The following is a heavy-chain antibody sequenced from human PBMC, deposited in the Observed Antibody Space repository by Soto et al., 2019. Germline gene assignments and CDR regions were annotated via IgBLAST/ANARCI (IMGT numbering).Heavy chain of an antibody. D-gene: IGHD1-26*01. CDR3: ARSEERGYFDY. CDR1: GFTVSSNY. J-gene: IGHJ4*02. V-gene: IGHV3-66*01. CDR2: IYSGGST. Sequence: GGSLRLSCAASGFTVSSNYMSWVRQAPGKGLEWVSVIYSGGSTYYADSVKGRFTISRDNSKNTLYLQMNSLRAEDTAVYYCARSEERGYFDYWGQGTLVTVSS.